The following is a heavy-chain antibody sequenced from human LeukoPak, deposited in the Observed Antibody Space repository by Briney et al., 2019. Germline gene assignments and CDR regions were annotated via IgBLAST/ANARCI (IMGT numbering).Heavy chain of an antibody. CDR1: GGSISSSSYY. J-gene: IGHJ6*02. CDR2: IYYSGST. D-gene: IGHD5-24*01. Sequence: SETLSLTCTVSGGSISSSSYYWGWIRQPPGKGLEWIGSIYYSGSTYYNPSLKSRVTISVDTSKNQFSLKLSSVTAADTAVYYCARADPPMATINCYGMDVWGQGTTVTVSS. CDR3: ARADPPMATINCYGMDV. V-gene: IGHV4-39*07.